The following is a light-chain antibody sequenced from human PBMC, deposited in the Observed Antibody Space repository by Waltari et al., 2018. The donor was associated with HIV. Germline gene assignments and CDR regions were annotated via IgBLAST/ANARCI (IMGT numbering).Light chain of an antibody. V-gene: IGLV2-14*03. CDR2: DVT. J-gene: IGLJ2*01. CDR3: SSYKSSSTLI. Sequence: QSALTQPASVSGSPGPSITISCTGTNSDIGGYNYVSWYQQQPGTAPTRMFYDVTNRPSGVSYRLSGYKSGHAASLAVSWLQAEDDADYCCSSYKSSSTLIFGGGTKLTVL. CDR1: NSDIGGYNY.